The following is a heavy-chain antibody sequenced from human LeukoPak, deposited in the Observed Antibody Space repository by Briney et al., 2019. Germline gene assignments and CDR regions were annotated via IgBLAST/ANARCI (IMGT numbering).Heavy chain of an antibody. D-gene: IGHD6-13*01. CDR2: ISGSGGTT. CDR1: GFTFSSYA. CDR3: ARVPAAGTRAFDI. J-gene: IGHJ3*02. V-gene: IGHV3-23*01. Sequence: GGSLRLSCAASGFTFSSYAMSWVRQAPGKGLEWVSAISGSGGTTYYADSVKGRFTISRDNSKSTLYVQMNSLRAEDTAVYYCARVPAAGTRAFDIWGQGTMVTVSS.